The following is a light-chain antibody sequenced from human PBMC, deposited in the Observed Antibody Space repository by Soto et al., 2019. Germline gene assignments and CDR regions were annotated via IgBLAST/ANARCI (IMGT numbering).Light chain of an antibody. CDR3: CSYAGGSTPNYV. Sequence: QSALTQPASVSGSPGQSITISCTGTSSDVGNYNLVSWYQQHPDRAPQLMIYEVSERPSGVSNRFSGSKSGSTASLTISGLQAEDEADYYCCSYAGGSTPNYVFGTGTKVTVL. V-gene: IGLV2-23*02. CDR2: EVS. J-gene: IGLJ1*01. CDR1: SSDVGNYNL.